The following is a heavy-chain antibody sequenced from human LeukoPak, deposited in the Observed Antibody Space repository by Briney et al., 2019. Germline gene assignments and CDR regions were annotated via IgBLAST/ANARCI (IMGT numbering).Heavy chain of an antibody. V-gene: IGHV3-53*01. CDR2: IYSGGST. Sequence: GGSLRLSCAASGFTVSSNYMSWVRQAPGKGLEWVSAIYSGGSTYYADSVKGRFTISRDNSKNTLYLQMNSLRAEDTAVYYCARDGGGGVLRFGYWGQGALVTVSS. CDR3: ARDGGGGVLRFGY. D-gene: IGHD3-3*01. J-gene: IGHJ4*02. CDR1: GFTVSSNY.